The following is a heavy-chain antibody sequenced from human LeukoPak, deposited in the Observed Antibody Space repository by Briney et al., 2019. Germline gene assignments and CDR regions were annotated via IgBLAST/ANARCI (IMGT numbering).Heavy chain of an antibody. CDR3: AISGYSSSWYGFGYFDL. Sequence: ASVEVSCKASGYTFTSYDINWVRQATGQGLEWMGWMNPNSGNTGYAQKFQGRVTMTRNTSISTAYMELSSLRSEDTAVYYCAISGYSSSWYGFGYFDLWGRGTLVTVSS. CDR2: MNPNSGNT. D-gene: IGHD6-13*01. J-gene: IGHJ2*01. CDR1: GYTFTSYD. V-gene: IGHV1-8*01.